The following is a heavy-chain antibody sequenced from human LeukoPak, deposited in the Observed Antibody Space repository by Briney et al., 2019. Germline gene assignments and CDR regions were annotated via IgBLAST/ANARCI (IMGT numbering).Heavy chain of an antibody. Sequence: TGGSLRLSCAASGFTFSSYGMHWVRQAPGKGLEWVAFIRYDGSNKYYADSVKGRFTISRDNSKNTLYLQMNSLRAEDTAVYYCAKDYIVVVPAAHPGDYWGQGTLVTVSS. CDR3: AKDYIVVVPAAHPGDY. J-gene: IGHJ4*02. D-gene: IGHD2-2*01. V-gene: IGHV3-30*02. CDR1: GFTFSSYG. CDR2: IRYDGSNK.